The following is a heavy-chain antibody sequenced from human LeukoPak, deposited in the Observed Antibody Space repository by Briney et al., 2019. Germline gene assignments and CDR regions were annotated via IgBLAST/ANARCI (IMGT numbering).Heavy chain of an antibody. V-gene: IGHV2-5*01. CDR1: GFSLSTSGVG. CDR3: AHAKDYDFWSGSKEYFQY. Sequence: SGPTLVNPTQTLTLTCTFSGFSLSTSGVGVGWIRQPPGKALEWLALIYWNDDKRYSPSLKSRLTITKDTSKNQVVLTMTNMDPVDTATYYCAHAKDYDFWSGSKEYFQYWGQGTLVTVSS. D-gene: IGHD3-3*01. CDR2: IYWNDDK. J-gene: IGHJ1*01.